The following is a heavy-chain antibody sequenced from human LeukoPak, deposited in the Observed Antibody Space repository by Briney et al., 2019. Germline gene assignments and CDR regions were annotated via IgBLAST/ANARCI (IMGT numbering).Heavy chain of an antibody. V-gene: IGHV3-48*04. J-gene: IGHJ5*02. CDR2: ISSSGSTI. Sequence: GGSLRLSCAASGFTFSDYSMNWVRQAPGKGLEWVSYISSSGSTIYYADSVKGRFTISRDNAKNSLYLQMNSLRAEDTAVYYCARGGYYDSSGRRPFDPWGQGTLVTVSS. CDR1: GFTFSDYS. CDR3: ARGGYYDSSGRRPFDP. D-gene: IGHD3-22*01.